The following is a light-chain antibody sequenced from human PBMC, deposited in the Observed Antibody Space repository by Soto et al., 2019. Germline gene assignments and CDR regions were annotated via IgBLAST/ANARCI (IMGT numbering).Light chain of an antibody. CDR3: QQYGSSPWT. Sequence: EIVLTQSPGTLSLSLGERATLSCRASQSVSSSFLAWYQQKPGQAPRLLIYGASSRATGIPDRISGSGSGTDFTLTISRLEPEDFAVYYWQQYGSSPWTFGQGTKVEIK. CDR2: GAS. V-gene: IGKV3-20*01. J-gene: IGKJ1*01. CDR1: QSVSSSF.